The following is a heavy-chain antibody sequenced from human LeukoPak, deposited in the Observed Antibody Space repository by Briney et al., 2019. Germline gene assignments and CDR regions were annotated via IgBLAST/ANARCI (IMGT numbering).Heavy chain of an antibody. CDR1: GFTFSSYW. Sequence: GGSLRLSCAASGFTFSSYWMSWVRQAPGKGLEWVASIKQDGSEKYYVDSVKGRFTISRDNAKNSLYLQMNSLRAEDTAVYYCARGGRYYYDSSGYWVDYWGQGTLVTVSS. CDR2: IKQDGSEK. D-gene: IGHD3-22*01. CDR3: ARGGRYYYDSSGYWVDY. V-gene: IGHV3-7*01. J-gene: IGHJ4*02.